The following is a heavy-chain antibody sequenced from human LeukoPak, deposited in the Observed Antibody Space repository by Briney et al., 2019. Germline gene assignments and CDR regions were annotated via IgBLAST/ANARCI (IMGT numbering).Heavy chain of an antibody. D-gene: IGHD5-18*01. CDR1: GYTFTGYY. J-gene: IGHJ3*02. Sequence: GASVKVSCKASGYTFTGYYMHWVRQAPGQGLEWMGWINPSGGSTSYAQKFQGRVTMTRDMSTSTVYMELSSLRSEDTAVYYCARAEPGYSYGRRAFDIWGQGTMVTVPS. CDR2: INPSGGST. V-gene: IGHV1-46*01. CDR3: ARAEPGYSYGRRAFDI.